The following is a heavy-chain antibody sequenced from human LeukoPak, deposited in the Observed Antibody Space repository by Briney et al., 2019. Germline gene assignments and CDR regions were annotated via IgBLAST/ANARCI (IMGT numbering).Heavy chain of an antibody. CDR1: GGSFSGYY. Sequence: SETLSLTCAVYGGSFSGYYWSWIRQPPGKGLEWIGEINHSGSTNYNPSPKSRVTISVDTSKNQFSLKLSSVTAADTAVYYCARDFGYTYGNLDYFDYWGQGTLVTVSS. V-gene: IGHV4-34*01. CDR2: INHSGST. D-gene: IGHD5-18*01. CDR3: ARDFGYTYGNLDYFDY. J-gene: IGHJ4*02.